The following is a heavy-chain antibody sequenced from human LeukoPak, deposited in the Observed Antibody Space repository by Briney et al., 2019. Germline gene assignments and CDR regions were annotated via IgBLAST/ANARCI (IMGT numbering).Heavy chain of an antibody. D-gene: IGHD3-22*01. CDR2: IIPIFGTA. J-gene: IGHJ4*02. CDR3: ARAHRPYYYDSSGYYGVDY. V-gene: IGHV1-69*13. CDR1: GGTFSSYA. Sequence: SVKVSCKASGGTFSSYAISWVRQAPGQGLEWMGGIIPIFGTANYAQKFQGRVTITADESTSTAYMELSSLRSEDTAVYYCARAHRPYYYDSSGYYGVDYWGQGTLVTVSS.